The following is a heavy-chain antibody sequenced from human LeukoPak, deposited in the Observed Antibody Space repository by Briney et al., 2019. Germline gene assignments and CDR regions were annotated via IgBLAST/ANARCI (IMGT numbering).Heavy chain of an antibody. J-gene: IGHJ4*02. CDR1: GFTFTSSA. CDR3: AAVTAYGDYVDY. D-gene: IGHD4-17*01. Sequence: VKVSCKTSGFTFTSSAMQWVRQARGQRLEWIGWIVVGSGNTNYAQKFQERVTITRDMSTSTAYMELSSLRSEDTAVYYCAAVTAYGDYVDYWGQGTLVTVSS. V-gene: IGHV1-58*02. CDR2: IVVGSGNT.